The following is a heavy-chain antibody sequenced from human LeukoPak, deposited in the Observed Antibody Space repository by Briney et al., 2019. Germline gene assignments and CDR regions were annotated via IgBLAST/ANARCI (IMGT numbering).Heavy chain of an antibody. CDR2: ISYDGSNK. CDR1: GYTFSSYA. D-gene: IGHD3-10*01. V-gene: IGHV3-30-3*01. CDR3: ARDALLWFGEKSDY. J-gene: IGHJ4*02. Sequence: PGRSLRLSCAASGYTFSSYAMHWVRQAPGKGLEWAAVISYDGSNKYYADSVKGRFTISRDNSKNTLYLQMNSLRAEDTAVYYCARDALLWFGEKSDYWGQGTLVTVSS.